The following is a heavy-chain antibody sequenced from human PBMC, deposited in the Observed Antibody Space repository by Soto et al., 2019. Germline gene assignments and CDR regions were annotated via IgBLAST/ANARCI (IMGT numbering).Heavy chain of an antibody. CDR2: IFFTGSA. J-gene: IGHJ6*02. Sequence: SETLSLTCTVSGGSVSTGSCDWSWIRQPPGKGLEWIGKIFFTGSAHYNPSLRNRVTMSVDTSKDQFSLTLTSVTAADTAVYYCARDGHGMDVWGQGTTVTVSS. CDR1: GGSVSTGSCD. CDR3: ARDGHGMDV. V-gene: IGHV4-61*01.